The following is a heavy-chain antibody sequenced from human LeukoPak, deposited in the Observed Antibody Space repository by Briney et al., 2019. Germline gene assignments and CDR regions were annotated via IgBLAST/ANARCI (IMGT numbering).Heavy chain of an antibody. CDR2: IWYDGNKK. V-gene: IGHV3-33*06. Sequence: GRSLRLSCAASGFSFRSYGMHWVRQAPGKGLEWVAVIWYDGNKKDYVDSVKGRFTIPRDDSKSTMYLQIDSLRPEDTAVYYCAKDNEICASSSCYSGYYAMDVWGQGTTVIVSS. CDR3: AKDNEICASSSCYSGYYAMDV. J-gene: IGHJ6*02. D-gene: IGHD2-2*01. CDR1: GFSFRSYG.